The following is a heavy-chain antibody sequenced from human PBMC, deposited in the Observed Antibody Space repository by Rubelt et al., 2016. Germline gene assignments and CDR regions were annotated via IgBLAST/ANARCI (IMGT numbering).Heavy chain of an antibody. CDR3: ARVPLRRQQLARDY. J-gene: IGHJ4*02. D-gene: IGHD6-13*01. Sequence: GASVKVSCKASGYTFTSYDINWVRQATGQGLEWMGWMNPNSGNTGYAQKFQGRVTMTRDTSISTAYMELSSLRSEDTAVYYCARVPLRRQQLARDYWGQGTLVTVSS. CDR2: MNPNSGNT. V-gene: IGHV1-8*01. CDR1: GYTFTSYD.